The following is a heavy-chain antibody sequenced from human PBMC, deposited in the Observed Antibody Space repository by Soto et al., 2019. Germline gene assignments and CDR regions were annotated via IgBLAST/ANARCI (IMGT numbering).Heavy chain of an antibody. CDR3: ARVIYDILTGGSLDY. CDR1: GGSISSGGYY. Sequence: PSETLSLTCTVSGGSISSGGYYWSWIRQHPGKGLEWIGYIYYSGSTYYNPSLKSRVTISVDTSKNQFSLKLSSVTAADTAVYYCARVIYDILTGGSLDYWGQGTLVTVS. CDR2: IYYSGST. J-gene: IGHJ4*02. V-gene: IGHV4-31*02. D-gene: IGHD3-9*01.